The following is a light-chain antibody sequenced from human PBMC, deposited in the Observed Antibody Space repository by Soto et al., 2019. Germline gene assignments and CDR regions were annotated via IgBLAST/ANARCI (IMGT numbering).Light chain of an antibody. V-gene: IGKV1-39*01. CDR2: TTS. CDR3: QQSYNPPVT. J-gene: IGKJ2*01. Sequence: DIQLSQSPSSLSASVGDRVTITCRASQTITSYLNWYQHKPGTAPKLLIYTTSTLQDRVPARFSGSGSGTDFTLTITSLQPEDFATYYCQQSYNPPVTFGQGTKLEI. CDR1: QTITSY.